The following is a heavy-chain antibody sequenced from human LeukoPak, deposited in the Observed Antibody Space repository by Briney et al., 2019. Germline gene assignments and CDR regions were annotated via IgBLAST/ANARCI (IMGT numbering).Heavy chain of an antibody. D-gene: IGHD3-22*01. V-gene: IGHV3-23*01. CDR1: GFTFSSFA. Sequence: GGSLRLSCAASGFTFSSFAMTWVRQAPGKGLEWVSSISYSGGSTYYADSVKGRFTVSRDNSKNTLYLQMNSLRAEDTAVYYCHSSGYHYYYYMDVWGKGTTVTISS. J-gene: IGHJ6*03. CDR3: HSSGYHYYYYMDV. CDR2: ISYSGGST.